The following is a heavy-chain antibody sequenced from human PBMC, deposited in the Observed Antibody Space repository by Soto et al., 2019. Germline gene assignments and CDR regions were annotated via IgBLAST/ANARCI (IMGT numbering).Heavy chain of an antibody. J-gene: IGHJ4*02. Sequence: PSETLSLTCTVYGGSFSGYYWSWIRQPPGKGLEWIGEINHSGSTNYNPSLKSRVTISVDTSKNQFSLKLNSVTAADTAVYYCARGHPKFGVWGQGMLVTVSS. CDR2: INHSGST. V-gene: IGHV4-34*01. D-gene: IGHD3-16*01. CDR3: ARGHPKFGV. CDR1: GGSFSGYY.